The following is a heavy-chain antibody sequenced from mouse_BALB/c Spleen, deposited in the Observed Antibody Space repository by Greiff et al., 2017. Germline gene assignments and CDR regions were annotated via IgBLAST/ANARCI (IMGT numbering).Heavy chain of an antibody. CDR2: ILPGSGST. J-gene: IGHJ3*01. Sequence: VNVVESGAELMKPGASVKISCKATGYTFSSYWIEWVKQRPGHGLEWIGEILPGSGSTNYNEKFKGKATFTADTSSNTAYMQLSSLTSEDSAVYYCASGGYDGWFAHWGQGTLVTVSA. V-gene: IGHV1-9*01. CDR1: GYTFSSYW. D-gene: IGHD2-2*01. CDR3: ASGGYDGWFAH.